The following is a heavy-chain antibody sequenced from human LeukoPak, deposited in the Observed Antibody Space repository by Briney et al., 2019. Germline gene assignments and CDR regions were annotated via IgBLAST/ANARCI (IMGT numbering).Heavy chain of an antibody. CDR3: ARDAKAVAGSLDY. CDR2: ISSSSSYI. Sequence: GGTLRLSCAASGFTFSSYGMSWVRQAPGKGLEWVSSISSSSSYIYYADSVKGRFTISRDNAKNSLYLQMNSLRAEDTAVYYCARDAKAVAGSLDYWGQGTLVTVSS. J-gene: IGHJ4*02. CDR1: GFTFSSYG. D-gene: IGHD6-19*01. V-gene: IGHV3-21*01.